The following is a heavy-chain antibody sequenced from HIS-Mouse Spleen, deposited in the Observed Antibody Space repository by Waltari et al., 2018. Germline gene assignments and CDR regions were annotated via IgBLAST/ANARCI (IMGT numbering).Heavy chain of an antibody. CDR2: INPNSGGT. Sequence: QVQLVQSGAELKKPGASVTVSCKASGYTFTGSYMHWVRQAPGQGLEWMGWINPNSGGTNYAQKFQGRVTMTRDTSISTAYMELSRLRSDDTAVYYCARRRFSLDAFDIWGQGTMVTVSS. J-gene: IGHJ3*02. CDR1: GYTFTGSY. V-gene: IGHV1-2*02. CDR3: ARRRFSLDAFDI.